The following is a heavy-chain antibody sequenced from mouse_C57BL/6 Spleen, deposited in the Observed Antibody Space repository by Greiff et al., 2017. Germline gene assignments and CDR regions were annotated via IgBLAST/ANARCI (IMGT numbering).Heavy chain of an antibody. D-gene: IGHD1-1*01. CDR1: GYTFTDYN. Sequence: VQLKESGPELVKPGASVKIPCKASGYTFTDYNMDWVKQSHGKSLEWIGDINPNNGGTIYNQKFKGKATLTVDKSSSTAYMELRSLTSEDTAVYYCARGGVVATRDAMDYWGQGTSVTVSS. CDR3: ARGGVVATRDAMDY. J-gene: IGHJ4*01. CDR2: INPNNGGT. V-gene: IGHV1-18*01.